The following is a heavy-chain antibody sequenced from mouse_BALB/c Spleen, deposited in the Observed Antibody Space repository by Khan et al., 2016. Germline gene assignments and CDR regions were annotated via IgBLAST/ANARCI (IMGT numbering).Heavy chain of an antibody. V-gene: IGHV3-2*02. D-gene: IGHD1-1*01. Sequence: EVQLQESGPGLVKPSQSLSLTCTVTGYSITSDYAWNWIRQFPGNKLEWMGYISYSGITSYNPSLKSRISITRDTSKNQFFLQLNSVTTEDTVTYNCARGRSYFFDFWGQGTTLTVSS. CDR2: ISYSGIT. CDR1: GYSITSDYA. CDR3: ARGRSYFFDF. J-gene: IGHJ2*01.